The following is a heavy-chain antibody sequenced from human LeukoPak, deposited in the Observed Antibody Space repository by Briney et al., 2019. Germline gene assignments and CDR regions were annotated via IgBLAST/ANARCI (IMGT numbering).Heavy chain of an antibody. CDR3: ARHLGDPEWLLLLLPNWFDP. Sequence: GESLKISCKGSGYSFTSYWIGWVRQMPGKGLEWMGIIYPGDSDTRYSPSFQGQVTISADKSISTAYLQWSSLKASDTAMYYCARHLGDPEWLLLLLPNWFDPWGQGTLVTVSS. V-gene: IGHV5-51*01. J-gene: IGHJ5*02. D-gene: IGHD3-22*01. CDR1: GYSFTSYW. CDR2: IYPGDSDT.